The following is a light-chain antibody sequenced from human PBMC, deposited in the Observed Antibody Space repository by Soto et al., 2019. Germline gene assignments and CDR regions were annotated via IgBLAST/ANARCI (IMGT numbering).Light chain of an antibody. J-gene: IGLJ3*02. CDR1: TGAVTSGHH. V-gene: IGLV7-43*01. CDR2: STN. Sequence: QAVVTQESSLTVSPGGTVTLTCASSTGAVTSGHHPNWLQQKPGQAPRTVIYSTNNKQDWTPARFSGPLLGGKAALTVSGVQPEDEAEYYCLLYYCGAQPHWVFGGGTKLTLL. CDR3: LLYYCGAQPHWV.